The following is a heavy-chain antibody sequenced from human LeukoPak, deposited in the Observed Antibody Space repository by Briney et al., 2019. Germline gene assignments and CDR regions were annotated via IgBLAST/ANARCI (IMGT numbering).Heavy chain of an antibody. CDR2: IYTSGST. Sequence: PSQTLSLTCTVSGGSISSGSYYWSWIRQPAGKGLEWIGRIYTSGSTNYNPSLKSRVTISVDRSKNQFSLKLSSVTAADTAVYYCAREVEAADAPGGFDPWGQGTLVTVSS. CDR3: AREVEAADAPGGFDP. V-gene: IGHV4-61*02. D-gene: IGHD6-13*01. J-gene: IGHJ5*02. CDR1: GGSISSGSYY.